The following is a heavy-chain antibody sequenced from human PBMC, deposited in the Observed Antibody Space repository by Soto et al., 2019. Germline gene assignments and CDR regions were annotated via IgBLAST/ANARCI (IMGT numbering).Heavy chain of an antibody. D-gene: IGHD1-1*01. CDR3: ARDPGRRFDY. CDR1: GFTFRSYW. CDR2: IKQDGSED. Sequence: EVHLVESGGGLVQPGGSLRLCCATSGFTFRSYWMTWVRQAPGKGLEWVASIKQDGSEDHYVDSVKGRFTISRDNAENSLYLQMNSLKVDDTAVYYCARDPGRRFDYWGPGTLVTVSS. J-gene: IGHJ4*02. V-gene: IGHV3-7*03.